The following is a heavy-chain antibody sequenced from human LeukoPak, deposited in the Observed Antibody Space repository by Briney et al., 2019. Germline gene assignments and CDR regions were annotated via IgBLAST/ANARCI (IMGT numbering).Heavy chain of an antibody. CDR1: GFTFSSYA. V-gene: IGHV3-30-3*01. CDR3: ARDSTSGYDYEDY. D-gene: IGHD5-12*01. Sequence: GGSLRLSCAASGFTFSSYAMHWVRQAPGKGLEWVAVISHDGSNKYYADSVKGRFTISRDNSKNTLYLQMNSLRAEDTAVYYCARDSTSGYDYEDYWGQGTLVTVSS. J-gene: IGHJ4*02. CDR2: ISHDGSNK.